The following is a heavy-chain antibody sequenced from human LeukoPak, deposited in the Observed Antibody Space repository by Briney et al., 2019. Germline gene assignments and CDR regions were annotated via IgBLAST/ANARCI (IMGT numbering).Heavy chain of an antibody. CDR1: GFTFDDYA. D-gene: IGHD4-23*01. V-gene: IGHV3-9*01. J-gene: IGHJ3*02. Sequence: GGSLRLSCEASGFTFDDYAMHWVRQAPGKGLEWVSGISWNSGSIGYADSVKGRFTISRDNAKNSLYLQMNSLRAEDTALYYCAKDIDYGGNSGAFDIWGQGTMVTVSS. CDR3: AKDIDYGGNSGAFDI. CDR2: ISWNSGSI.